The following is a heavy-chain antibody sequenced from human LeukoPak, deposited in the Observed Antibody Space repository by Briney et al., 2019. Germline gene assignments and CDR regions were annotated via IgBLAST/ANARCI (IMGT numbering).Heavy chain of an antibody. CDR1: GFTFSSYS. D-gene: IGHD5-24*01. CDR2: ISSSSSYI. Sequence: GRSLRLSCAASGFTFSSYSMNWVRQAPGKGLEWVSSISSSSSYIYYADSVKGRFTISRDNAKNSLYLQMNSLRAEDTAVYYCAIGERWLPYFDYWGQGTLVTVSS. V-gene: IGHV3-21*01. J-gene: IGHJ4*02. CDR3: AIGERWLPYFDY.